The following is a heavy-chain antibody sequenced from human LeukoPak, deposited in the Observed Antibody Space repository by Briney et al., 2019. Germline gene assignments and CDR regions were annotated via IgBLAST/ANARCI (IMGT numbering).Heavy chain of an antibody. CDR1: GFTFDDYA. CDR2: ISWNSGSI. D-gene: IGHD2-2*01. Sequence: PGGSLRLSCAASGFTFDDYAMHWVRQAPGKGLEWVSGISWNSGSIGYADSVKGRFTISRDNAKNSLYLQMNSLRAEDTALYYCARRLKRIVVVPAAGPDYHYYMDVWGKGTTVTVSS. J-gene: IGHJ6*03. CDR3: ARRLKRIVVVPAAGPDYHYYMDV. V-gene: IGHV3-9*01.